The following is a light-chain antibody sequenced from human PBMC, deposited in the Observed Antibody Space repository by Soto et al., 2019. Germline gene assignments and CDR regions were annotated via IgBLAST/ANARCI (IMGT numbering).Light chain of an antibody. V-gene: IGLV2-23*01. CDR3: CSYAGSSTSWV. CDR1: ISDVGSYDL. Sequence: QSALTQPASVSGSPGQSITISCTGTISDVGSYDLVSWYQQHPGKAPKLMIYEGSKRPSGVSSRFSGSKSGNTASLTISGLLAEDEADYYCCSYAGSSTSWVFGGGTKLTVL. CDR2: EGS. J-gene: IGLJ3*02.